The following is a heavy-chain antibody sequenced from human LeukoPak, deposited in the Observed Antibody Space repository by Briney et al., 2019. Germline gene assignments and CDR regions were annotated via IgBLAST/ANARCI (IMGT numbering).Heavy chain of an antibody. CDR2: ISGSGGST. CDR3: AKAKLSGGWYFDY. V-gene: IGHV3-23*01. Sequence: SGGSLRLSFAAPGFSLSSYARAGVRRAQGKGLEGVSAISGSGGSTYYAASVKGRFTISRDNSKNTLYLQMNSLRAEDTAVYYCAKAKLSGGWYFDYWGQGTLVTVSS. D-gene: IGHD2-15*01. J-gene: IGHJ4*02. CDR1: GFSLSSYA.